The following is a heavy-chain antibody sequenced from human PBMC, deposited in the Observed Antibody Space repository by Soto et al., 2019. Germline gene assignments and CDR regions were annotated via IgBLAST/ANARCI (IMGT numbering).Heavy chain of an antibody. Sequence: SETLSLTCTVSGGSISSYYWSWIRQPPGKGLEWIGYTYYSGSTNYNPSLKSRVTISVDTSKKQFSLKLSSVTAADTAVYYCARITTNYYDSSGYGFDYWGQGTLVTVSS. CDR2: TYYSGST. CDR1: GGSISSYY. J-gene: IGHJ4*02. D-gene: IGHD3-22*01. CDR3: ARITTNYYDSSGYGFDY. V-gene: IGHV4-59*08.